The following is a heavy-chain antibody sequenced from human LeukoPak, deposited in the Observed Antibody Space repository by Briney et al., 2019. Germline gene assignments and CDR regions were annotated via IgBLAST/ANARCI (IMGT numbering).Heavy chain of an antibody. J-gene: IGHJ4*02. D-gene: IGHD2-15*01. V-gene: IGHV4-61*02. CDR2: IYTSGST. Sequence: SETLSLTCTVAGGSISSGSYYWSWIRQPAGKGLEWFGRIYTSGSTNYNPSLKSRVTISVATSKNQFSLKLSSVTAADTAVYYCARFVVAATPMRNFDYWGQGTLVTVSS. CDR3: ARFVVAATPMRNFDY. CDR1: GGSISSGSYY.